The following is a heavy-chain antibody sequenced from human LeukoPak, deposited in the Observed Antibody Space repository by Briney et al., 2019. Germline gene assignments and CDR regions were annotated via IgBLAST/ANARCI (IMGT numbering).Heavy chain of an antibody. D-gene: IGHD6-19*01. Sequence: PSETLCLTCTVSGGSISSSSYYWGWIRQPPGKGLEWIGSIYYSGSTYYNPSLKSRVTISVDTSKDQFSLKLSSVTAADTAVYYCAAQWLERLNWFDPWGQGTLVTVSS. CDR1: GGSISSSSYY. J-gene: IGHJ5*02. CDR2: IYYSGST. V-gene: IGHV4-39*01. CDR3: AAQWLERLNWFDP.